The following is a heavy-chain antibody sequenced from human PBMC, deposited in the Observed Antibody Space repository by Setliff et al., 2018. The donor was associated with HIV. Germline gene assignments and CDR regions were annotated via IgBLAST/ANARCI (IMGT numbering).Heavy chain of an antibody. CDR3: ALTGHRLLRGYMDV. J-gene: IGHJ6*03. Sequence: PGGSLRLSCAASGFTLSDHYMDWVRQAPGKGLEWVGRTRNKAKSYSTEYAASVKGRFTFSRDDSKNSVYLQMNGLKTEDTAVYYCALTGHRLLRGYMDVWGKGTTVTVSS. CDR2: TRNKAKSYST. CDR1: GFTLSDHY. V-gene: IGHV3-72*01. D-gene: IGHD2-15*01.